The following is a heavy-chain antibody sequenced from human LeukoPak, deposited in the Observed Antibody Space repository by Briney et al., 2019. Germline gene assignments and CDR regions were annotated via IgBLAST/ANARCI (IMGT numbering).Heavy chain of an antibody. Sequence: ASVKVSCKASGYTFTSYYMHWVRQAPGQGLEWMGLINPTGGSTGYAQKFQGRVTMTRDMSTSTDYMELSSLRSEDTAIYYCARGKQLWLVVHAFDIWGQGTMVTVSS. CDR2: INPTGGST. J-gene: IGHJ3*02. CDR3: ARGKQLWLVVHAFDI. V-gene: IGHV1-46*01. CDR1: GYTFTSYY. D-gene: IGHD5-18*01.